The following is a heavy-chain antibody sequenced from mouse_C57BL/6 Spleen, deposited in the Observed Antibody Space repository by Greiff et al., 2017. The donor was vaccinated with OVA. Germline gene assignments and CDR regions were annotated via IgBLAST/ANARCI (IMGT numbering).Heavy chain of an antibody. D-gene: IGHD1-1*01. J-gene: IGHJ3*01. CDR3: TRGTTVDPFAY. Sequence: QVHVKQSGAELVRPGASVTLSCKASGYTFTDYEMHWVKQTPVHGLEWIGAIDPETGGTAYNQKFKGKAILTADKSSSTAYMELRSLTSEDSAVYYCTRGTTVDPFAYWGQGTLVTVSA. V-gene: IGHV1-15*01. CDR1: GYTFTDYE. CDR2: IDPETGGT.